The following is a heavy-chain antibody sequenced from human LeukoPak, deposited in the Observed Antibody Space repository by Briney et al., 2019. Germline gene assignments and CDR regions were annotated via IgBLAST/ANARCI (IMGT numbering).Heavy chain of an antibody. J-gene: IGHJ4*02. Sequence: GGSLRLSCAASGFTFSSCAMTWVRQAPGKGLEPVSAVSKSGGSTYYADSMKGRFTISRDNSKNTLYLQMNSLRAEDTAVYYCAKTPGRELWSAPFDYWGQGTLVTVSS. D-gene: IGHD5-18*01. CDR3: AKTPGRELWSAPFDY. V-gene: IGHV3-23*01. CDR2: VSKSGGST. CDR1: GFTFSSCA.